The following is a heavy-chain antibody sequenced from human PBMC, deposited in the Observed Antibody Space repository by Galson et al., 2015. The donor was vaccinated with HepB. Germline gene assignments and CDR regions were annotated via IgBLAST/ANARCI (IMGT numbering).Heavy chain of an antibody. D-gene: IGHD2-2*01. Sequence: SCKASGGTFSRSAISWVRQAPGQGLEWMGGIIPIFSTANYAQKFQGRVTFSADESTSTAYMEVSSLRSEDTAVYYCARLTGYCSSTSCYYYYMDVWGKGTTVTGPS. J-gene: IGHJ6*03. CDR2: IIPIFSTA. CDR1: GGTFSRSA. V-gene: IGHV1-69*01. CDR3: ARLTGYCSSTSCYYYYMDV.